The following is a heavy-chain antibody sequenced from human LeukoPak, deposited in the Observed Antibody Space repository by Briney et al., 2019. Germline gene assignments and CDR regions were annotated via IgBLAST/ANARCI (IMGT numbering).Heavy chain of an antibody. Sequence: SETLSLTCTVSGGSIGSDGYYWNWLRQHPGKGLEWIGYIYYSGSTSYNPSLKSRLTISVDTSKNQFSLRLSSVTAADTAVYYCARGRYYGFSGDYWGQGTLVTVSS. V-gene: IGHV4-31*03. J-gene: IGHJ4*02. CDR2: IYYSGST. D-gene: IGHD3-10*01. CDR1: GGSIGSDGYY. CDR3: ARGRYYGFSGDY.